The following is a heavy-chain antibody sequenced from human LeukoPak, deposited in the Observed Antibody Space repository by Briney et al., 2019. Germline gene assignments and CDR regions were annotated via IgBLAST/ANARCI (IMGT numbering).Heavy chain of an antibody. V-gene: IGHV4-59*13. CDR2: RHYSGKT. CDR3: VRLLDNDSSGDPDTFDM. Sequence: SETLSLTRTVSGGSMSGDYRSRIRPPPGKGRVWIGYRHYSGKTYYSSSLRSRVPISVDTSKNHFSLKLTSMIAADTAVYYCVRLLDNDSSGDPDTFDMWGQGTMVTVSS. CDR1: GGSMSGDY. J-gene: IGHJ3*02. D-gene: IGHD3-22*01.